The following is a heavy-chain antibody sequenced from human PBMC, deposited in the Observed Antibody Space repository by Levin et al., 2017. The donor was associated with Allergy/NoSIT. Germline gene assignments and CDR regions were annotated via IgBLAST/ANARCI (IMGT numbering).Heavy chain of an antibody. CDR2: ISDDGSSK. CDR1: GFTFSNYA. D-gene: IGHD1-1*01. Sequence: PGGSLRLSCAASGFTFSNYAMHWVRQAPGKGLEWVGVISDDGSSKFYIDSVKGRFTISRDNSKNRLYLQMDSLRAEDTALYYCVREIAEEGTWGQGTLVIVSS. V-gene: IGHV3-30-3*01. CDR3: VREIAEEGT. J-gene: IGHJ4*02.